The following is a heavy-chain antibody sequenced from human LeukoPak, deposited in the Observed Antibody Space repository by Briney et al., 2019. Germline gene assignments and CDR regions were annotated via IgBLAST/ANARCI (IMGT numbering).Heavy chain of an antibody. V-gene: IGHV3-33*01. Sequence: GSLRLSFAASGFTFSSYCMQWVRQAPGKGLEGGGVIWYDGSNKYYADSVKGRFTISRDNSKNTLYLQMNSLRAEDTAVYYCAREGRYSSGWYTYWGQGTLVTVSS. CDR3: AREGRYSSGWYTY. CDR2: IWYDGSNK. J-gene: IGHJ4*02. CDR1: GFTFSSYC. D-gene: IGHD6-19*01.